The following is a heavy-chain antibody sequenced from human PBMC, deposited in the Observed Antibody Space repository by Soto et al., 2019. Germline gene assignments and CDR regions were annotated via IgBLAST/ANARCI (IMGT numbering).Heavy chain of an antibody. CDR1: GYSFTSYW. CDR3: ATAEVDY. J-gene: IGHJ4*02. D-gene: IGHD6-19*01. Sequence: RGESLKISCKGSGYSFTSYWIAWVRQMPGKGLECMGIISPGDSDTRYNPSFQGRFTVSRDNAKNTLYLHMNSLRAEDTAVYYCATAEVDYWGPGPLVTVSS. CDR2: ISPGDSDT. V-gene: IGHV5-51*01.